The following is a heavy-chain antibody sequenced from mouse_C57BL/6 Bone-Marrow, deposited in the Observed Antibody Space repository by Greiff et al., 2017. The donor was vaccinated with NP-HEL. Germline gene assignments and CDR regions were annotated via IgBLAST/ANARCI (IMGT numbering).Heavy chain of an antibody. V-gene: IGHV1-81*01. J-gene: IGHJ2*01. CDR3: ARPRRFDY. CDR1: GYTFTSYG. Sequence: VKVVESGAELARPGASVKLSCKASGYTFTSYGISWVKQRTGQGLEWIGEIYPRSGNTYYNEKFKGKATLTADKSSSTAYMELRSLTSEDSAVYFCARPRRFDYWGQGTTLTVSS. CDR2: IYPRSGNT.